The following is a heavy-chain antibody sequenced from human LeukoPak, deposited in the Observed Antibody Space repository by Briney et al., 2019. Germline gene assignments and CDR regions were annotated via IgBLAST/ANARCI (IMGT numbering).Heavy chain of an antibody. V-gene: IGHV4-59*13. CDR2: VYYSGST. D-gene: IGHD5-18*01. CDR1: GGDISTYH. J-gene: IGHJ4*02. CDR3: ARGSGSYGFFDV. Sequence: SETLSLTCSVSGGDISTYHWSWIRQSPGEAFEYIGNVYYSGSTNYNPSLRSRVTISVDVSKNQFSLNARSVTAADTAVYYCARGSGSYGFFDVWGQGTLVTVSA.